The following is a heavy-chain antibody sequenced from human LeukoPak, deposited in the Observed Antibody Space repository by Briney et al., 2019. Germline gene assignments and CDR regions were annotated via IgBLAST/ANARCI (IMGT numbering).Heavy chain of an antibody. D-gene: IGHD3-3*01. Sequence: GGSLRLSCAASGFTFSSYAMSWVRQAPGKGLEWVSAISGSGGSTYYADFVKGRFTISRDNSKNTLYLQMNSLRAEDTAVYYCAKQAYYDFWSGYYHRGYWGQGTLVTVSS. CDR3: AKQAYYDFWSGYYHRGY. V-gene: IGHV3-23*01. CDR2: ISGSGGST. CDR1: GFTFSSYA. J-gene: IGHJ4*02.